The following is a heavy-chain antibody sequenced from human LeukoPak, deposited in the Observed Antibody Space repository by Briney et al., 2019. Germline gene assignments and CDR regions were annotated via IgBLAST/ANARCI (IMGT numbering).Heavy chain of an antibody. Sequence: SETLSLTCAVSGGSVRTYYWSWLRQPPGKALQWIGNIYYSGDTNYNPSLKSRVTMSLDASKNQFSLKVTSVTAADTAVYYSATLDRPPSGYTNAWFGNDYWGQGTLVTVSS. J-gene: IGHJ4*02. V-gene: IGHV4-59*02. CDR1: GGSVRTYY. CDR2: IYYSGDT. CDR3: ATLDRPPSGYTNAWFGNDY. D-gene: IGHD2-8*01.